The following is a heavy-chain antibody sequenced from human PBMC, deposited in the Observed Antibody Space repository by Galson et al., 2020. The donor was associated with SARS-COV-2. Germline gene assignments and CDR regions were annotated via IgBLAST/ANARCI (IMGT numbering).Heavy chain of an antibody. CDR3: ARAADAFDI. Sequence: GGSLRLSCAASGFTSSSYAMHWVRQATGKGLEWVAVISYDGSNKYYADSVKGRFTISRDNSKNTLYLQMNSLRAEDTAVYYCARAADAFDIWGQGTMVTVSS. CDR2: ISYDGSNK. J-gene: IGHJ3*02. V-gene: IGHV3-30-3*01. CDR1: GFTSSSYA.